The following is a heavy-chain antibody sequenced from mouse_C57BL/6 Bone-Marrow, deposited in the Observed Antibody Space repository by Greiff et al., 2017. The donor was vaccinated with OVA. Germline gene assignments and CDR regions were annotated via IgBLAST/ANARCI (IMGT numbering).Heavy chain of an antibody. CDR3: AREGGGNYKEMDY. CDR2: INPSSGYT. CDR1: GYTFTSYW. V-gene: IGHV1-7*01. D-gene: IGHD2-1*01. J-gene: IGHJ4*01. Sequence: VQLQQSGAELAKPGASVKLSCKASGYTFTSYWMHWLKQRPGHGLEWIGYINPSSGYTKYNQKFKDKATLTADKSSSTAYMQLSSLTYEDSAVYYCAREGGGNYKEMDYWGQGTSVTVSS.